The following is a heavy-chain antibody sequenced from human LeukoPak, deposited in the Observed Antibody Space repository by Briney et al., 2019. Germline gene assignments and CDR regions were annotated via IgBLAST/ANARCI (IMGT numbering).Heavy chain of an antibody. Sequence: SETLSLTCTVSGGSISSNTDYWGWVRQPPGKGLEWIGSIYYSGSTYYNPSLKSRVTISIDTSKNQFSLKLSSVTAADTAVYYCARDPRRTSSYSSGSLWGQGTLVTVSS. J-gene: IGHJ4*02. CDR1: GGSISSNTDY. V-gene: IGHV4-39*07. CDR3: ARDPRRTSSYSSGSL. CDR2: IYYSGST. D-gene: IGHD3-22*01.